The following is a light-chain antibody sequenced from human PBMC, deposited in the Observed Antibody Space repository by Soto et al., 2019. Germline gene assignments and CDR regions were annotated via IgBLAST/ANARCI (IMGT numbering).Light chain of an antibody. CDR3: HRYNSVPLT. CDR1: QGIGNF. CDR2: AAS. Sequence: DIEITQSPSSLSASLPDTVTITCGASQGIGNFLAWYQQKPGDVPKLLIYAASTVQSGGPSRFSGSGSGTDFTLTISSLQPEDVATYFCHRYNSVPLTFGGGTKVDNK. V-gene: IGKV1-27*01. J-gene: IGKJ4*01.